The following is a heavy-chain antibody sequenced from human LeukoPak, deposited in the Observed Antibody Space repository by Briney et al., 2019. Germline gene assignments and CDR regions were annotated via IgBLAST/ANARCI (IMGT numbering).Heavy chain of an antibody. V-gene: IGHV4-39*07. J-gene: IGHJ4*02. CDR1: GGSISSSSYY. CDR2: IYYSGST. CDR3: ARVSGYDWESFYDY. D-gene: IGHD5-12*01. Sequence: SETLSLTCTVSGGSISSSSYYWGWIRQPPGKGLEWIGSIYYSGSTYYNPSLKSRVTMSVDTSKNQFSLKLSSVTAADTAMYYCARVSGYDWESFYDYWGQGSLVTVSS.